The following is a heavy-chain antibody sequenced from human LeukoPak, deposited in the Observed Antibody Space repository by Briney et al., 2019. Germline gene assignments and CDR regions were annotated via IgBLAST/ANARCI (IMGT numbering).Heavy chain of an antibody. CDR2: IYYSGST. V-gene: IGHV4-59*01. J-gene: IGHJ4*02. CDR3: AKSDYYGASDY. D-gene: IGHD3-10*01. CDR1: GGSFSGYY. Sequence: SETLSLTCAVYGGSFSGYYWSWIRQSPGKGLEWIGYIYYSGSTSYNPSLKGRVTISVDTFRNQFSLKLTSVTAADTAIYYCAKSDYYGASDYWGQGTLVTVSS.